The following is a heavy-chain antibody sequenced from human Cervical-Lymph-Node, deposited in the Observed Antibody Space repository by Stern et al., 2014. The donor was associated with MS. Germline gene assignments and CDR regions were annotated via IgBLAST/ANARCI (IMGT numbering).Heavy chain of an antibody. CDR3: ATHRGRVTYYYGMDV. CDR1: GYTLSDIS. V-gene: IGHV1-24*01. D-gene: IGHD2-21*02. CDR2: FDPEHGDA. J-gene: IGHJ6*02. Sequence: VQLVVSGAEVKKPGASVKVSCKVSGYTLSDISMHWVRQAPGKGLEWMGGFDPEHGDARYAQKFQGRVSMAEYRSTDTAYMDLSSLRSEDTAVYYCATHRGRVTYYYGMDVWGQGTTVTVSS.